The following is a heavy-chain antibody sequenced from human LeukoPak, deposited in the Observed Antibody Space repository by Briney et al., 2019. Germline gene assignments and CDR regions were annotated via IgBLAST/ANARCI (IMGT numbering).Heavy chain of an antibody. J-gene: IGHJ4*02. Sequence: GGSLRLSCAASGFTFSRYIIHWVRQAPGKGLEWVAVTSYDGSNELYADSVKGRLTISRDNSKNTLYLQMNSLTVEDTAVYYCAREPPGNYDSSGHYYAYFDCWGQGALVTVSS. D-gene: IGHD3-22*01. CDR1: GFTFSRYI. CDR2: TSYDGSNE. V-gene: IGHV3-30-3*01. CDR3: AREPPGNYDSSGHYYAYFDC.